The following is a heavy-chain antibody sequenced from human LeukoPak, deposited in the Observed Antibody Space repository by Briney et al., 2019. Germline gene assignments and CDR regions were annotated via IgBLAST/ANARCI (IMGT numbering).Heavy chain of an antibody. CDR3: ATLVRGSNSYYPY. CDR2: TNPNTGDT. V-gene: IGHV1-2*02. CDR1: GYPFTDYY. D-gene: IGHD3-10*01. Sequence: ASVKVSCKASGYPFTDYYMHWIRQARGQGLECMGWTNPNTGDTNYPQKFQGRVTMTTDTSISTAYMDLSRLSSDDTAVYYCATLVRGSNSYYPYWGQGTLVTVSS. J-gene: IGHJ4*02.